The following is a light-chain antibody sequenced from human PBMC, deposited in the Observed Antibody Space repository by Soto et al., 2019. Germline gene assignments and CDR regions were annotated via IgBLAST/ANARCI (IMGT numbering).Light chain of an antibody. Sequence: QSVLTQPASVSGSPGQSITISCTGTSSDVGGYKYVSWYQLHQGKAPKLMIYEVSKRPSGISNRFSASKSGNTASLTISGPQAEDEADYYCFSSTSSTAYVFGSGTKLTVL. CDR2: EVS. J-gene: IGLJ1*01. CDR1: SSDVGGYKY. V-gene: IGLV2-14*01. CDR3: FSSTSSTAYV.